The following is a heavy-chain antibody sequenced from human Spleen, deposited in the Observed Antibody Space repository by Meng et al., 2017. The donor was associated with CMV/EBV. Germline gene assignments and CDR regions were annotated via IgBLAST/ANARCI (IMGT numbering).Heavy chain of an antibody. CDR1: GYTFTGYY. CDR3: TRALYNWFDT. Sequence: SCKGSGYTFTGYYVHWVRQAPGQGLEWMGWINPATDDTNYGQKFQGRVTMTKDTSISTVYMELSRLRSGDTAVYYCTRALYNWFDTWGQGTLVTVSS. J-gene: IGHJ5*02. CDR2: INPATDDT. V-gene: IGHV1-2*02.